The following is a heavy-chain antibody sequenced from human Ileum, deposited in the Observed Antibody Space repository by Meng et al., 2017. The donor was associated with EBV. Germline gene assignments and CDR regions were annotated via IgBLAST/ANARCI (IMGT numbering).Heavy chain of an antibody. CDR1: GDSISSSNYY. J-gene: IGHJ2*01. CDR2: IYNSGST. CDR3: ARGQKGYFDL. Sequence: LQESGPVMVKPYQTLSLTCTFSGDSISSSNYYWSWIRQPPGKGLEWSGHIYNSGSTYYNPSLKSRITISVDTSKNQFSLKLSSVTAADTAVYYCARGQKGYFDLWGRGTLVTVSS. V-gene: IGHV4-30-4*01.